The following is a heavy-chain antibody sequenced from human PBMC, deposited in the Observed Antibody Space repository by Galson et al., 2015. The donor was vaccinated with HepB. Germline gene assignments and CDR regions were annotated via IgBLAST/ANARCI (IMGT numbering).Heavy chain of an antibody. J-gene: IGHJ5*02. CDR1: GFSLSDYW. Sequence: SLRLSCAASGFSLSDYWMRWVRQAPEKGLEWIGRIRSKGDGGTADHAANVKGRFTISKDDSKNTLFLQINSLKIEDTAVYYCVIEVPSGFDPWGQGTLVTVSS. V-gene: IGHV3-15*01. CDR3: VIEVPSGFDP. CDR2: IRSKGDGGTA.